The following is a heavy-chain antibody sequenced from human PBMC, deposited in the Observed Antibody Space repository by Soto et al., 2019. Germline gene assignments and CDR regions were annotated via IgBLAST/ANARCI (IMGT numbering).Heavy chain of an antibody. CDR1: GYTFTSYY. CDR3: ARDRERYYDSSGYYLKRGGFRSGFDP. D-gene: IGHD3-22*01. Sequence: ASVKVSCKASGYTFTSYYMHWVRQAPGQGLEWMGIINPSGGSTSYAQKFQGRVTMTRDTSTSTVYMELSSLRSEDTAVYYCARDRERYYDSSGYYLKRGGFRSGFDPWGQGILVTVS. J-gene: IGHJ5*02. CDR2: INPSGGST. V-gene: IGHV1-46*01.